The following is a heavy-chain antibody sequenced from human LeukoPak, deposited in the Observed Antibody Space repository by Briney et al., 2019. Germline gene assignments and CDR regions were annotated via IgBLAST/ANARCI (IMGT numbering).Heavy chain of an antibody. J-gene: IGHJ1*01. CDR2: VSGSGTST. D-gene: IGHD3-22*01. CDR1: GFTFSYYA. CDR3: AKIRITMIVVVRAEYFQH. V-gene: IGHV3-23*01. Sequence: GGSLRLSCAASGFTFSYYAMTWVRQAPGKGLEWVSGVSGSGTSTYYADYVKGRFTISRDNSKNTLYLQMNSLRAEDTAVYYCAKIRITMIVVVRAEYFQHWGQGTLVTVSS.